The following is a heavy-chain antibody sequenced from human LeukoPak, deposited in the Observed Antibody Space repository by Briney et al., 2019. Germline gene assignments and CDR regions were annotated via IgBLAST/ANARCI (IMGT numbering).Heavy chain of an antibody. CDR2: INPNSGGT. CDR1: GYTFTDYY. D-gene: IGHD6-19*01. V-gene: IGHV1-2*02. Sequence: ASVKVSCKASGYTFTDYYMHWVRQAPGQGLEWMGWINPNSGGTNYAQKFQGRVTMTRDTSISTAYMELSRLRSDDTAVYYCARNLAVAGRGRPYYMDVWGKGTTVTVSS. CDR3: ARNLAVAGRGRPYYMDV. J-gene: IGHJ6*03.